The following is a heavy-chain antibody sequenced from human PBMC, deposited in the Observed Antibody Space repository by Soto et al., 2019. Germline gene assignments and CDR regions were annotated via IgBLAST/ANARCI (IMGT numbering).Heavy chain of an antibody. CDR3: ASHCGGDCYSRSPPYYYYGMDV. Sequence: QVQLVQSGAEVKKPGSSVKVSCKASGGTFSSYAVSWVRQAPGQGLEWMGGIIPIFGTADYAQKCQGRDTIIADESTSTAYIEQSSLRSEDTPIYYCASHCGGDCYSRSPPYYYYGMDVWGQGTTVTVSS. V-gene: IGHV1-69*12. CDR2: IIPIFGTA. CDR1: GGTFSSYA. J-gene: IGHJ6*02. D-gene: IGHD2-21*02.